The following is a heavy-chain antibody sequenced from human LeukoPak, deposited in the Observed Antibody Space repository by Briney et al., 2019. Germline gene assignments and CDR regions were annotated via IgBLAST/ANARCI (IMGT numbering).Heavy chain of an antibody. V-gene: IGHV6-1*01. J-gene: IGHJ5*02. CDR1: GDSVSSNSVT. D-gene: IGHD2-2*01. CDR3: ARRLTQYDCFDP. Sequence: SQTLSLTCAISGDSVSSNSVTWDWVRQSPSRGLEWLGRTYYRSTWYNDYAVSVRGRITVTPDTSKNQFSLHLNSVTPEDTAVYYCARRLTQYDCFDPWGQGILVTVSS. CDR2: TYYRSTWYN.